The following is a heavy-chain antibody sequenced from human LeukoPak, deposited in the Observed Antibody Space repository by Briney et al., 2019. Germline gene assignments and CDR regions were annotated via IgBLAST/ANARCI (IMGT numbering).Heavy chain of an antibody. CDR3: ARRPDWGYDYCMDV. D-gene: IGHD3-16*01. CDR2: VYSSGTT. CDR1: GYSIGSGYF. V-gene: IGHV4-38-2*02. Sequence: PSETLSLTCNVSGYSIGSGYFWGWIRQPPGKGLEWIGGVYSSGTTYYNPSLESRLTISLRTSKNQFSLKLRSVTAADTAVYYCARRPDWGYDYCMDVWGKGTTVTVSS. J-gene: IGHJ6*03.